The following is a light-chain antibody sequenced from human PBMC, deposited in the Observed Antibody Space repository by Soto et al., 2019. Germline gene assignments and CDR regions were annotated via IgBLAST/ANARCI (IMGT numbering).Light chain of an antibody. CDR1: SSNIGAGYD. Sequence: QPVLTRPPSVSGAPGQRVSISCTGSSSNIGAGYDVHWYQHLPGTAPKLLIYANNNRPSGVPDRFSGSKSGTSASLAITGLQAEDEADYYCQSYDSSRSPLYVFGTGTKVTVL. J-gene: IGLJ1*01. CDR3: QSYDSSRSPLYV. V-gene: IGLV1-40*01. CDR2: ANN.